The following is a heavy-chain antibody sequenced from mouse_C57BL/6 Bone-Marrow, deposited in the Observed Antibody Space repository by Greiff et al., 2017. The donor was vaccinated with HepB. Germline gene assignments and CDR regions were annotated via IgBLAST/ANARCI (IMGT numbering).Heavy chain of an antibody. J-gene: IGHJ3*01. CDR1: GFTFSDYY. V-gene: IGHV5-12*01. D-gene: IGHD2-5*01. Sequence: EVKLVESGGGLVQPGGSLKLSCAASGFTFSDYYMYWVRQTPEKRLEWVAYISNGGGSTYYPDTVKGRFTISRDNAKNTLYLQMSRLKSGDTAMYYCARHEGPYYSNYGFAYWGQGTLVTVSA. CDR2: ISNGGGST. CDR3: ARHEGPYYSNYGFAY.